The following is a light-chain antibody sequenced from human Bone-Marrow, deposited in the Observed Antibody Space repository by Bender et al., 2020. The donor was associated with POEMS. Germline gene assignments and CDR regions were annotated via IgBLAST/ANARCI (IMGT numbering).Light chain of an antibody. CDR3: SACDDSVSGWV. CDR1: TANIGKNY. Sequence: QSVLAQPPSASGTPGQRLTISCSGSTANIGKNYVYWYQHLPVTAPKLLIYYDDLLTPRVSDRSSASQSGTAASLAISELQSEDEAHYYCSACDDSVSGWVFGGGTKLTVL. CDR2: YDD. V-gene: IGLV1-47*02. J-gene: IGLJ3*02.